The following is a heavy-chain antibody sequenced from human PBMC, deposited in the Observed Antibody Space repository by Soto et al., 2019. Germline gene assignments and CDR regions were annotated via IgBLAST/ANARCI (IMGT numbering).Heavy chain of an antibody. CDR1: GASITSGGYY. CDR2: IYYSVTT. Sequence: QVQLQETGPGLVKPSQTLSLTCTVSGASITSGGYYWSWIRQHPGKGLEWIGYIYYSVTTYYNPSLKSRVIISVDTSKNQFSLNLSSVTAADTAVYYCARAENERAGIYRPPDYWVQGTLVTVSS. D-gene: IGHD5-12*01. J-gene: IGHJ4*02. V-gene: IGHV4-31*03. CDR3: ARAENERAGIYRPPDY.